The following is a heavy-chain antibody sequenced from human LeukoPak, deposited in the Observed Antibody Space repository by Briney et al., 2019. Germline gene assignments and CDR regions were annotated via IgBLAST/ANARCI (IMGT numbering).Heavy chain of an antibody. CDR1: GFTFSSYA. Sequence: GRSLRLFCAASGFTFSSYAMHWGRQAPGKGLEWVAVISYDGSNKYYADSVKGRFTISRDNSKNTLYLQMNSLRAEDTAVYYCARGSQQLVDSADYWGQGTLVTVSS. V-gene: IGHV3-30*04. J-gene: IGHJ4*01. CDR3: ARGSQQLVDSADY. D-gene: IGHD6-13*01. CDR2: ISYDGSNK.